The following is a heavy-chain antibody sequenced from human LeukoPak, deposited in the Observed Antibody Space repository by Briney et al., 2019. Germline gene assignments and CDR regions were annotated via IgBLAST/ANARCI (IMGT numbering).Heavy chain of an antibody. D-gene: IGHD2-2*01. CDR2: ISGSGAGT. CDR3: ARDYCSSTSCLFDY. Sequence: GGSLRLSCAASGFTFSSYAMSWVRQAPGKGLEWVSAISGSGAGTYYADSVKGRFTISRDNSKNTLYLQMNSLRAEDTAVYYCARDYCSSTSCLFDYWGQGTLVTVST. J-gene: IGHJ4*02. V-gene: IGHV3-23*01. CDR1: GFTFSSYA.